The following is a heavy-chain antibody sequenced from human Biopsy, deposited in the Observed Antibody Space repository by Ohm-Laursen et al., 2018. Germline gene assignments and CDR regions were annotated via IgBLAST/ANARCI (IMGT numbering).Heavy chain of an antibody. Sequence: ASVKVSCKVSGYKFTSYGMSWVRQAPEQGFEWMGRISGYNGNTNYAQKFQGRITMTIDAATSTGYMDLRSLKSDDTAVYYCARIAAAGWDDYWGQGTLVTVSS. J-gene: IGHJ4*02. V-gene: IGHV1-18*01. CDR1: GYKFTSYG. CDR2: ISGYNGNT. CDR3: ARIAAAGWDDY. D-gene: IGHD6-25*01.